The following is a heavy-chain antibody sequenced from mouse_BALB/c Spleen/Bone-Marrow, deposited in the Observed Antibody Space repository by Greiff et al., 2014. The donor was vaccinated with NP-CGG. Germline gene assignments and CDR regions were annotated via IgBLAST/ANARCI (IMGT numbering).Heavy chain of an antibody. Sequence: VQLQQSGPELVKPGASVKMSCKASGYTFTSYVMHWVKQKPGQGLEWIGYINPYNDGIKYNEKFKVKSTLTSYKSSSTAYMELSSLTSVHSAVYYSAPHCVHSFDYLRPCSTLSLSS. J-gene: IGHJ2*01. V-gene: IGHV1-14*01. CDR2: INPYNDGI. CDR1: GYTFTSYV. CDR3: APHCVHSFDY.